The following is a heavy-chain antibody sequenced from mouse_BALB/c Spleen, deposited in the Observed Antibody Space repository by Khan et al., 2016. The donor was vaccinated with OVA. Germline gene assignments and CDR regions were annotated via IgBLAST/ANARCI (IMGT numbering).Heavy chain of an antibody. V-gene: IGHV2-9*02. CDR2: IWAGGST. Sequence: QVQLKESGPGLVAPSQSLSLTCTVSGFSLTSYGVHWVRQPQGKGLEWLGLIWAGGSTNYNSALMSRLTINKDNSKSQVFLKMNSLQTDDTAMYYCARDYGSSCEYFDVWGAGTTVTVSS. CDR1: GFSLTSYG. J-gene: IGHJ1*01. D-gene: IGHD1-1*01. CDR3: ARDYGSSCEYFDV.